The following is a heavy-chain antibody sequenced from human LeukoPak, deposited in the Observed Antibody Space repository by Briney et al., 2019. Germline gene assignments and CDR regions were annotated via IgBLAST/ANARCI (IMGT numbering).Heavy chain of an antibody. CDR2: INPDGSST. V-gene: IGHV3-74*01. J-gene: IGHJ4*02. D-gene: IGHD1-26*01. CDR3: ARVGATLDY. CDR1: GITFSSHW. Sequence: PGGSLRLSCEASGITFSSHWMHWVRQAPGKGLVWVARINPDGSSTSYADSVKGRFSISRDNAKNTLYLQMNSLRAEDTAVHYCARVGATLDYWGQGTLVTVSS.